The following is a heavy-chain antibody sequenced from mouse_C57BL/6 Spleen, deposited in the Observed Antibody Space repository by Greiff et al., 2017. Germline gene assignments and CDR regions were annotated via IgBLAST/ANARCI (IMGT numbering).Heavy chain of an antibody. CDR1: GFTFSSYA. Sequence: EVKLVESGGGLVKPGGSLKLSCAASGFTFSSYAMSWVRQTPEKRLEWVATISDGGSYTYYPDNVKGRFTISRDNAKNNLYLQMSHLKSEDTAMYYCARDEYDYDIYAMDYWGQGTSVTVSS. V-gene: IGHV5-4*01. J-gene: IGHJ4*01. D-gene: IGHD2-4*01. CDR3: ARDEYDYDIYAMDY. CDR2: ISDGGSYT.